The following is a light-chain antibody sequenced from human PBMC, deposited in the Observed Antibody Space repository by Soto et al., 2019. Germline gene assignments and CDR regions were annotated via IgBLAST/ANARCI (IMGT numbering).Light chain of an antibody. Sequence: ETVLTQSPGTLSLSPGERATLSCRASQSVSSSYLAWYQQKPGQAPRLLIYGASSRATGIPDRFSGSGSGTDFTLTISRLEPEDFAVYYCQQYGSSPWTFGQGTKGDIK. V-gene: IGKV3-20*01. CDR3: QQYGSSPWT. CDR2: GAS. J-gene: IGKJ1*01. CDR1: QSVSSSY.